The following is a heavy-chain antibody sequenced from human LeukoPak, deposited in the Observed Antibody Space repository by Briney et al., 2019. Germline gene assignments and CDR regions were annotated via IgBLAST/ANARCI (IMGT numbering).Heavy chain of an antibody. J-gene: IGHJ3*02. Sequence: GGSLRLSCAASGFTFSSYWMSWVRQAPGKGLEWVANIKQDGSEKYYVDSVKGRFTISRDNAKNSLYLQMNSLRAEDTAVYYCARYRWFGEFIRAFDIWGQGTMVTVSS. CDR3: ARYRWFGEFIRAFDI. V-gene: IGHV3-7*01. D-gene: IGHD3-10*01. CDR2: IKQDGSEK. CDR1: GFTFSSYW.